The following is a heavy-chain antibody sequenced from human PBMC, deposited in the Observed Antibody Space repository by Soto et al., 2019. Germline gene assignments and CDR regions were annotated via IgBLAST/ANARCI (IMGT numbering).Heavy chain of an antibody. V-gene: IGHV1-2*04. D-gene: IGHD5-18*01. Sequence: SVKVSCKASGYTFTGYYMHWVRQAPGQGLEWMGWINPNSGGTNYAQKFQGWVTMTRDTSISTAYMELSRLRSDDTAVYYCARTRGYSYGYGTRYYYYGMDVWGQGTTVTAP. J-gene: IGHJ6*02. CDR3: ARTRGYSYGYGTRYYYYGMDV. CDR1: GYTFTGYY. CDR2: INPNSGGT.